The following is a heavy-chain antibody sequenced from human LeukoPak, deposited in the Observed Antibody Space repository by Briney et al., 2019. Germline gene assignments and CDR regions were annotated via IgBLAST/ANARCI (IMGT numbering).Heavy chain of an antibody. V-gene: IGHV3-30*02. CDR3: AKVGGGGAARPAGYMDV. J-gene: IGHJ6*03. CDR2: IRYDGSNK. CDR1: GFTFSSYG. D-gene: IGHD6-6*01. Sequence: GGSLRLSCAASGFTFSSYGMHWVRQAPGKGLEWVALIRYDGSNKYYADSVKGRFTISRDNSKNTLYLQMNSLRAEDTAVYYCAKVGGGGAARPAGYMDVWGKGTTVTVSS.